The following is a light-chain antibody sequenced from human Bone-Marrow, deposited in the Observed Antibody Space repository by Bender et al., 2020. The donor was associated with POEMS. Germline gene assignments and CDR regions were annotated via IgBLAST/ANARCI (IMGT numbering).Light chain of an antibody. Sequence: AARITCSGDALPNQYAYWYQQKAGQAPVLVIYKDIERPSGIPERFSGSSSGTTVTLTITGVQAEDEADYYCQSIDSSGTWVFGGGTKLTVI. CDR1: ALPNQY. J-gene: IGLJ3*02. V-gene: IGLV3-25*03. CDR3: QSIDSSGTWV. CDR2: KDI.